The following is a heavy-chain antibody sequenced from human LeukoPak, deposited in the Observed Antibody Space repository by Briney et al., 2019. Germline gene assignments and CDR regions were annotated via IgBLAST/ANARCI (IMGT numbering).Heavy chain of an antibody. D-gene: IGHD2-21*01. Sequence: GGSLRLSCGGSGFTFRSHAMRWVRQAPEKGLEFVSGIYENGGTTYYADSVKGRFSISRDNSKNTLYLQMDSLRGEDTAVYYCAKDFRIGYSAHFDYWGQGALVTVSS. V-gene: IGHV3-23*01. J-gene: IGHJ4*02. CDR2: IYENGGTT. CDR1: GFTFRSHA. CDR3: AKDFRIGYSAHFDY.